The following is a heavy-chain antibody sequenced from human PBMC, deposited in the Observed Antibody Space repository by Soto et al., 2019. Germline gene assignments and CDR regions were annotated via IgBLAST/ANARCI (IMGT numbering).Heavy chain of an antibody. Sequence: EVQLVESGGGLVQPGGSLRLSCAASGFTFSSYWMTWVRQAAGKGLEWVANIKQDGSAKYYVDSVKGRFTISRDNAKNSLYLQMNSLRAEDTAVYYCASWLKTSGWYVLLEGSFDYWGQGTLVTVSS. CDR1: GFTFSSYW. J-gene: IGHJ4*02. V-gene: IGHV3-7*01. CDR3: ASWLKTSGWYVLLEGSFDY. D-gene: IGHD6-19*01. CDR2: IKQDGSAK.